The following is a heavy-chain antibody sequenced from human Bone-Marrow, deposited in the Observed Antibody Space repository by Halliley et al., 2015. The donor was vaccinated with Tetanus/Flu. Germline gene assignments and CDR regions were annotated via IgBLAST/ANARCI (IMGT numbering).Heavy chain of an antibody. CDR3: ARRGYSGYEGAWSDY. CDR2: IYPGDSDI. Sequence: QLVQSGAEVRKPGESLKISCQVSGYNFSIYWIGWVRQMPGRGLEWMGIIYPGDSDIIYSPAFEGQVTIAADKSSNTAYLQWSTLKDSDTAMYYCARRGYSGYEGAWSDYWGQGTQVIVSS. D-gene: IGHD5-12*01. CDR1: GYNFSIYW. V-gene: IGHV5-51*01. J-gene: IGHJ4*02.